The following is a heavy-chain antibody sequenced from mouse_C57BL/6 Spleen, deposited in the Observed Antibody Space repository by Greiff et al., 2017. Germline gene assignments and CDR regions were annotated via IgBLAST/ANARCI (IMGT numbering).Heavy chain of an antibody. J-gene: IGHJ2*01. D-gene: IGHD1-1*01. V-gene: IGHV1-26*01. CDR3: ARSDYYGSSRFDY. Sequence: EVQLKQSGPELVKPGASVKISCKASGYTFTDYYMNWVKQSHGKSLEWIGDINPNNGGTSYNQKFKGKATLTVDKSSSTAYMELRSLTSEDSAVYYCARSDYYGSSRFDYWGQGTTLTVSS. CDR2: INPNNGGT. CDR1: GYTFTDYY.